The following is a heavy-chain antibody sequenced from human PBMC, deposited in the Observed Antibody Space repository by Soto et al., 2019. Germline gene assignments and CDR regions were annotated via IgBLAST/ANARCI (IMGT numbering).Heavy chain of an antibody. V-gene: IGHV3-15*07. D-gene: IGHD1-26*01. J-gene: IGHJ6*02. CDR3: TTNKWYSGTLDV. CDR2: IKSKSDGGAT. CDR1: GFTLSNAW. Sequence: EVQLVESGGGLVKPGGSLTLSCAASGFTLSNAWMNWVRQAPGKGLEWVGRIKSKSDGGATDYAAPVKGRFTFSRDDPRNTLYLQMNRLKNEDTGEYFCTTNKWYSGTLDVWGQGTTVTVSS.